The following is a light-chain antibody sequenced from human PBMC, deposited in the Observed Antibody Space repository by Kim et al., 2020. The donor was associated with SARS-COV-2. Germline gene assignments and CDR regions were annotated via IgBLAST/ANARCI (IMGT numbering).Light chain of an antibody. CDR1: QGISSA. V-gene: IGKV1D-13*01. CDR3: QQFNDFPRT. J-gene: IGKJ2*01. Sequence: SACVGDRVTITCRASQGISSALAWYQQKPGTAPKLLIYDASSLESGVPSRFSGTGSGTDFTLSITSLQPEDFATYYCQQFNDFPRTFGQGTKLEIK. CDR2: DAS.